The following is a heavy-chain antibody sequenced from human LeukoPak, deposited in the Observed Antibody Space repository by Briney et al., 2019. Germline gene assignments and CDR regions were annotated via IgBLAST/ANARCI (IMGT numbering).Heavy chain of an antibody. CDR1: GYTFTSYG. J-gene: IGHJ4*02. Sequence: GAPVKVSCKASGYTFTSYGISWVRQAPGQGLEWTGWISTYNGNTNYAQKFQGRVTMTTDTSTSTAYMELRSLRSDDTAVYYCARDSRYDEGYWGQGPLVTLSS. D-gene: IGHD5-12*01. V-gene: IGHV1-18*01. CDR3: ARDSRYDEGY. CDR2: ISTYNGNT.